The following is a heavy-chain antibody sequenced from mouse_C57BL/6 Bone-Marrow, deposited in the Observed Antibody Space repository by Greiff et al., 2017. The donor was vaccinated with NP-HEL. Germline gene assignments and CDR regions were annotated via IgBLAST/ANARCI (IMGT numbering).Heavy chain of an antibody. Sequence: EVQLQQSGPELVKPGASVKMSCKASGYTFTDYNMHWVKQSHGKSLEWIGYINPNNGGTSYKQKFKGKATLTVNKSSSEAYMLLRSLTSEDSAVYCWAEHYDYSWFAYWGQGTLVTVSA. CDR3: AEHYDYSWFAY. J-gene: IGHJ3*01. D-gene: IGHD2-4*01. CDR2: INPNNGGT. CDR1: GYTFTDYN. V-gene: IGHV1-22*01.